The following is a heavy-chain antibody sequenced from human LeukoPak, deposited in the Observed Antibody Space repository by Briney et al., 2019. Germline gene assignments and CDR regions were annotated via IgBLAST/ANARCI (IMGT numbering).Heavy chain of an antibody. CDR1: GYTFTSYG. CDR2: ISAYNGNR. D-gene: IGHD6-13*01. J-gene: IGHJ5*02. V-gene: IGHV1-18*01. CDR3: ARAGSTWYGDSSGSET. Sequence: ASVKISCKASGYTFTSYGISWVRQAPGQGLECLGWISAYNGNRNYAQKVQGRVTMTTDTSTSTAYMEVRSLRSDDTAVYYCARAGSTWYGDSSGSETWGQGTLVTVSS.